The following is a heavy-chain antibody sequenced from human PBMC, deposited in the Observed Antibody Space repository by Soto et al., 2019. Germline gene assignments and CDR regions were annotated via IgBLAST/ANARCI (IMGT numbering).Heavy chain of an antibody. J-gene: IGHJ4*02. CDR2: IYYSGST. CDR1: GGSISSSSYY. Sequence: SETLSLTCTVSGGSISSSSYYWGWIRQPPGKGLEWIGSIYYSGSTYYNPSLKSRVTISVDTSKNQFSLKLSSVTAADTAVYYCATRLLWFGENFDYWGQGTMVTV. CDR3: ATRLLWFGENFDY. V-gene: IGHV4-39*01. D-gene: IGHD3-10*01.